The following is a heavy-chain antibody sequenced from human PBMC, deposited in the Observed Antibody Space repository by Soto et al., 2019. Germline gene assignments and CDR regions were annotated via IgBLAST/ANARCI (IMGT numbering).Heavy chain of an antibody. CDR2: ISYDGSNK. D-gene: IGHD3-3*01. V-gene: IGHV3-30*03. CDR3: ASPYYDFWSGYPYYYMDV. Sequence: GGSLRLSCAASGFTFSSYGMHWVRQAPGKGLEWVAVISYDGSNKYYADSVKGRFTISRDNSKNTLYLQMNSLRAEDTAVYYCASPYYDFWSGYPYYYMDVWGKGTTVTVSS. CDR1: GFTFSSYG. J-gene: IGHJ6*03.